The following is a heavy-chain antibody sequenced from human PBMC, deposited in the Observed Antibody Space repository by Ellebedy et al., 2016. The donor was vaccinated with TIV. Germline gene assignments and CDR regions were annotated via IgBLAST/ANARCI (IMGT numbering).Heavy chain of an antibody. CDR2: TYYRSRWSS. D-gene: IGHD6-19*01. Sequence: MPSDTLSLTCAISGHRVSSNSAAWNWIRQSPSRGLEWLGRTYYRSRWSSDYAVSVKSRISINPDTSKNQFSLQLNSVSPGDTAVYYCTREVAGTFDYWGQGTLVTVSS. J-gene: IGHJ4*02. V-gene: IGHV6-1*01. CDR1: GHRVSSNSAA. CDR3: TREVAGTFDY.